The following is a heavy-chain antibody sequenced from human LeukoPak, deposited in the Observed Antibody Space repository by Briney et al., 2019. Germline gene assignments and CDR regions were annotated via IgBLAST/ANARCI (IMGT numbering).Heavy chain of an antibody. Sequence: GGFLRLSCAASGFAFSDYSMNWVRQAPGKGPEWVSSITFNSNYINYADSVRGRFTISKDNAKNSLCLQMNSLRVEDTAVYYCARARGNDWYSDYWGQGTLVTVSS. CDR2: ITFNSNYI. CDR3: ARARGNDWYSDY. J-gene: IGHJ4*02. D-gene: IGHD3-9*01. CDR1: GFAFSDYS. V-gene: IGHV3-21*01.